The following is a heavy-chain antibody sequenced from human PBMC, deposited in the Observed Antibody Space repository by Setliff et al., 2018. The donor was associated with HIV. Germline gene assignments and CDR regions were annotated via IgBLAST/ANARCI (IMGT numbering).Heavy chain of an antibody. V-gene: IGHV4-4*07. CDR1: GGSISTYY. J-gene: IGHJ6*03. CDR2: IYTSGST. CDR3: ARGQGAFPAPHYMDV. D-gene: IGHD3-16*01. Sequence: SETLSLTCTVSGGSISTYYWSWIRQPAGKGLEWIGRIYTSGSTNYSPSLKSRVTISIDTSKDQLSLKLNSVTAADTAVYYCARGQGAFPAPHYMDVWAKGTTVTVSS.